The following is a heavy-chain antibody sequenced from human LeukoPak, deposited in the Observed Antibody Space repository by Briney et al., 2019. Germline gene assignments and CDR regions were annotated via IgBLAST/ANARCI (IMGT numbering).Heavy chain of an antibody. Sequence: ASVKVSCKASGYTFTSYGISWVRQAPGQGLEWMGWISAYNGNTNYAQKLQGRVTMTTDTSTSTAYIELRSLRSDDTTVYYCARDVGAYDILTGLDYWGQGTLVTVSS. V-gene: IGHV1-18*01. CDR2: ISAYNGNT. CDR3: ARDVGAYDILTGLDY. D-gene: IGHD3-9*01. CDR1: GYTFTSYG. J-gene: IGHJ4*02.